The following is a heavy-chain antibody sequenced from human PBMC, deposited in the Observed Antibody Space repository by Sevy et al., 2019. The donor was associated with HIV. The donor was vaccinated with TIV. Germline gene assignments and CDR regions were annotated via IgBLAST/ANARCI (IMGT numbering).Heavy chain of an antibody. D-gene: IGHD6-13*01. CDR1: GFTFSSHW. V-gene: IGHV3-7*01. J-gene: IGHJ6*02. Sequence: GGSLRLSCAASGFTFSSHWMSWVRQAPGKGLEWVANIKQDGSEKYYVDSVKGGFTISRDNAKNSLSLQMNSLRAEDTAVYYCARDTGGIGMDVWGQGTTVTVSS. CDR3: ARDTGGIGMDV. CDR2: IKQDGSEK.